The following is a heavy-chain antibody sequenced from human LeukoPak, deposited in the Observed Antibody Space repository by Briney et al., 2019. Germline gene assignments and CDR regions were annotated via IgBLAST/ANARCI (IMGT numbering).Heavy chain of an antibody. CDR3: ARETYYDILTGYRPGAFDI. V-gene: IGHV4-34*01. J-gene: IGHJ3*02. D-gene: IGHD3-9*01. CDR1: GGSFSGYY. CDR2: INHSGST. Sequence: SETLSLTCAVYGGSFSGYYWSWIRQPPGKGREWIGEINHSGSTNYNPSLKSRVTISVDTSKNQFSLKLSSVTAADTAVYYCARETYYDILTGYRPGAFDIWGQGTMVTVSS.